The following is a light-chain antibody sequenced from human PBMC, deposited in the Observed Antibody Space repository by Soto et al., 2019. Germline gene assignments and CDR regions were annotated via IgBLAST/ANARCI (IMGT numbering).Light chain of an antibody. CDR1: SSDVGAYIF. CDR3: VSFAGGTYV. Sequence: QSVLTQPPSASGSPGQSVTISCTGASSDVGAYIFVSWYQQHPGKAPKLMVYDVNRRPPGVPDRFFGSKSGNTASLTVSGLQAEDEADYYCVSFAGGTYVSVTGTKVTVL. CDR2: DVN. V-gene: IGLV2-8*01. J-gene: IGLJ1*01.